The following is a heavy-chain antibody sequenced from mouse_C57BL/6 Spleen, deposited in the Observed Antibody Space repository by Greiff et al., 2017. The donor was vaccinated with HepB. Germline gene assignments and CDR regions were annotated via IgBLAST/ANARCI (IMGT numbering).Heavy chain of an antibody. V-gene: IGHV5-4*01. Sequence: EVMLVESGGGLVKPGGSLKLSCAASGFTFSSYAMSWVRQTPEKRLEWVATISDGGSYTYYPDNVKGRFTISRDNAKNNLYLQMSHLKSEDTAMYYCARDDYYGSEGNFEVWGTGTTVTVSS. CDR3: ARDDYYGSEGNFEV. CDR1: GFTFSSYA. D-gene: IGHD1-1*01. CDR2: ISDGGSYT. J-gene: IGHJ1*03.